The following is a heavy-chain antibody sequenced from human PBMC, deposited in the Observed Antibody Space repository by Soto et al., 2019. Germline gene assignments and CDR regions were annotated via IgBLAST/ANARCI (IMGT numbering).Heavy chain of an antibody. CDR3: AYYDFWSGPNDAFDI. V-gene: IGHV1-46*01. D-gene: IGHD3-3*01. CDR1: GYTFTSYY. J-gene: IGHJ3*02. Sequence: ASVKVSCKACGYTFTSYYMHWVRQAPGQGLEWMGIINPSGGSTSYAQKFQGRVTMTRDTSTSTVYMELSSLRSEDTAVYYCAYYDFWSGPNDAFDIWGQGTMVTVSS. CDR2: INPSGGST.